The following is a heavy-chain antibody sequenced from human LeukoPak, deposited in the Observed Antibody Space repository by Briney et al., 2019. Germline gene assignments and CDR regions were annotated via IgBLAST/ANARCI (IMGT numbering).Heavy chain of an antibody. V-gene: IGHV5-51*03. CDR1: GYSFTSYW. CDR3: ARATCSGGSCYSPNGIGDPWFDP. D-gene: IGHD2-15*01. J-gene: IGHJ5*02. CDR2: IYPGDSDI. Sequence: GESLKISCKGSGYSFTSYWIDWVRQMPGKGLEWMGIIYPGDSDIRYSPSFQGQVTISADKAISSAYLQWNSLEASDTAMYYYARATCSGGSCYSPNGIGDPWFDPWGQGTLVTVSS.